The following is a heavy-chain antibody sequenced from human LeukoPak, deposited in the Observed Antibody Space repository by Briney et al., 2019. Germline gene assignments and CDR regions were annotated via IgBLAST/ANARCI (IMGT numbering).Heavy chain of an antibody. CDR1: GGSVSSGSYY. D-gene: IGHD6-19*01. J-gene: IGHJ6*02. CDR2: IYYSGST. CDR3: AYSSGWNYYYYYGMDV. Sequence: SETLSLTCTVSGGSVSSGSYYWSWIRQPPGKGLEWIGYIYYSGSTNYNPSLKSRVTISVDTSKDQFSLKLSPVTAADTAVYYCAYSSGWNYYYYYGMDVWGQGTTVTVSS. V-gene: IGHV4-61*01.